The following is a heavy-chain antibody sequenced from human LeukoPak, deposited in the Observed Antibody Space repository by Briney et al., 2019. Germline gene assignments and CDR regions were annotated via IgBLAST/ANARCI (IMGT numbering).Heavy chain of an antibody. V-gene: IGHV3-23*01. CDR3: AKDTYSYGPTANFDY. D-gene: IGHD5-18*01. J-gene: IGHJ4*02. Sequence: PGGSLRLSCAASGFTFSSYAMSWVRQAPGKGLEWVSAISGSGGSTYYADSVKGRFTISRGNSKNTLYLQMNSLRAEDTAVYYCAKDTYSYGPTANFDYWGQGTLVTVSS. CDR1: GFTFSSYA. CDR2: ISGSGGST.